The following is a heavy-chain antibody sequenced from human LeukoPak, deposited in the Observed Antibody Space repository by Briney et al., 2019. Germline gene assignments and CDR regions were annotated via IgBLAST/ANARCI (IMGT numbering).Heavy chain of an antibody. D-gene: IGHD3-22*01. CDR3: ARDQAPSGYHDY. CDR2: MSASGYST. Sequence: HPGGSLRLSCAASGFSFSSYVMSWVRQAPGKGLEWVSAMSASGYSTYYADSVKGRFTISRDNSKNTLYLQMNSLRADDTAVYYCARDQAPSGYHDYWGQGTLVTVSS. J-gene: IGHJ4*02. V-gene: IGHV3-23*01. CDR1: GFSFSSYV.